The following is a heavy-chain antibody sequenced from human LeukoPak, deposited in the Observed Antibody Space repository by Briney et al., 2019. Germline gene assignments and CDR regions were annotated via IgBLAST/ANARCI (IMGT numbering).Heavy chain of an antibody. CDR3: ARGGCGITSCYDY. J-gene: IGHJ4*02. V-gene: IGHV3-33*01. Sequence: GRSLRLSCGASGFTFRNYGMQWVRQAPGKGLEWVAVVWYDGRNKYYADSVKGRFTISRDNSKNTLYLQMDTLRAEDTAVYYCARGGCGITSCYDYWGQGTLVTVSS. CDR2: VWYDGRNK. D-gene: IGHD2-2*01. CDR1: GFTFRNYG.